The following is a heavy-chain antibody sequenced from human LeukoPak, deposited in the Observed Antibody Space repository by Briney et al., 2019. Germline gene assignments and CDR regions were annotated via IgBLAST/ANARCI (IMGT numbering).Heavy chain of an antibody. D-gene: IGHD6-6*01. CDR2: ISSSGSTI. CDR1: GFTFSSYE. V-gene: IGHV3-48*03. Sequence: PGGSLRLSCAASGFTFSSYEMNWVRQAPGKGLEWVSYISSSGSTIYYADSVRGRFTISRDNAKNSLYLQMNSLRAEGTAVYYCARDGSSNYYYYYYMDVWGKGTTVTVSS. J-gene: IGHJ6*03. CDR3: ARDGSSNYYYYYYMDV.